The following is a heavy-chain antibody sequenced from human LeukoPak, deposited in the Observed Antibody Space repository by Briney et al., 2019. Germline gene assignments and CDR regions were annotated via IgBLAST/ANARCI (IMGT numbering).Heavy chain of an antibody. CDR3: AKDRRTLSGSDI. J-gene: IGHJ3*02. Sequence: GGSLRLSCAASGFTFSSYGMSWVRQAPGKGLEWVSGISGSGSNTYYADSVKGRFTISRDNSKNTLYLQMNSLRAEDTAVYSCAKDRRTLSGSDIWRQGAMVTVSS. CDR2: ISGSGSNT. V-gene: IGHV3-23*01. D-gene: IGHD3-10*01. CDR1: GFTFSSYG.